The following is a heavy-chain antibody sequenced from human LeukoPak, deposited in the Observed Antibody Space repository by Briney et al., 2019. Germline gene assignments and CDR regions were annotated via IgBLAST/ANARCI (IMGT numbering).Heavy chain of an antibody. D-gene: IGHD5-12*01. CDR1: GFTFSNYY. J-gene: IGHJ6*02. V-gene: IGHV3-21*01. CDR2: ISSGSTNI. Sequence: GGSLRLSCAASGFTFSNYYMNSVRQAPGKGLEWVSSISSGSTNIYYADSVRGRFIISRDNAKKSLYLQMNSLRAEDTAMYYCARDKIVATISYFYGMDVWGQGTTVTVSS. CDR3: ARDKIVATISYFYGMDV.